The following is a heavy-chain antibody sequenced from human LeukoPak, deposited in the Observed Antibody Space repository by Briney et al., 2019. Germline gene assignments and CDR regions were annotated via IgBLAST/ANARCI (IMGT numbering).Heavy chain of an antibody. J-gene: IGHJ4*02. V-gene: IGHV1-2*02. D-gene: IGHD4-17*01. Sequence: ASVEVSCKASGYTFTGYYMHWVRQAPGQGLEWMGWINPNSGGTNYAQKFQGRVTMTRDTSISTAYMELSGLRSDDTAVYYCARDRAHNYGDYPQQIDYWGQGTLVTVSS. CDR1: GYTFTGYY. CDR3: ARDRAHNYGDYPQQIDY. CDR2: INPNSGGT.